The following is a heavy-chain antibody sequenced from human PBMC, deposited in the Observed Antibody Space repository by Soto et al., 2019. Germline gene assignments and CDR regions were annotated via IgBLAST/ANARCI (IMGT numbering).Heavy chain of an antibody. CDR3: RAHYDFWSGYTLIGSFDI. CDR1: GFTFSSYA. Sequence: GGSLRLSCAASGFTFSSYAMSWVRQAPGKGLEWVSAISGSGGSTYYADSVKGRFTISRDNSKNTLYLQMNSLRAEDTAVYCCRAHYDFWSGYTLIGSFDIWGQGTMVTVSS. D-gene: IGHD3-3*01. J-gene: IGHJ3*02. CDR2: ISGSGGST. V-gene: IGHV3-23*01.